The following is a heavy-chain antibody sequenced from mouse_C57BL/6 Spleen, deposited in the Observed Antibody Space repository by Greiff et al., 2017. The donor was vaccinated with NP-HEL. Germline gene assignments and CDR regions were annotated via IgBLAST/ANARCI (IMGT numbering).Heavy chain of an antibody. Sequence: QVQLKQPGAELVMPGASVKLSCKASGYTFTSYWMHWVKQRPGQGLEWIGEIDPSDSYTNYNQKFKGKSTLTVDKSSSTAYMQLSSLTSEDSAVYYCARRYFDVWGTGTTVTVSS. V-gene: IGHV1-69*01. CDR1: GYTFTSYW. J-gene: IGHJ1*03. CDR2: IDPSDSYT. CDR3: ARRYFDV.